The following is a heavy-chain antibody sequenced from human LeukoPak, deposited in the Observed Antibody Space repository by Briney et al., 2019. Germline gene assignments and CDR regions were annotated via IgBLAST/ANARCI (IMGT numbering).Heavy chain of an antibody. V-gene: IGHV1-18*01. CDR2: ISAYNGNT. CDR3: ARGEYDSSGYYLGDNWFDP. J-gene: IGHJ5*02. CDR1: GYTFTSYG. D-gene: IGHD3-22*01. Sequence: DSVKVSCKASGYTFTSYGISWVRQAPGQGLEWMGWISAYNGNTNYAQKLQGRVTMTTDTSTSTAYMELRSLRSDDTAVYYCARGEYDSSGYYLGDNWFDPWGQGTLVTVSS.